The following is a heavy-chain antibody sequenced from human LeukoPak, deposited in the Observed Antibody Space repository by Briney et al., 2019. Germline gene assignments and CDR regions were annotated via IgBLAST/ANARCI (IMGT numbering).Heavy chain of an antibody. CDR1: GFTFSFHY. Sequence: PGGSLRLSCAASGFTFSFHYMSWIRQAPGKGLEWVSYISSSSSYTNYADSVKGRFTISRDNAKNSLYLQMNSLRAEDTAVYYCARFLSITMVRGVGSVEYYFDYWGQGTLVTVSS. CDR2: ISSSSSYT. V-gene: IGHV3-11*03. CDR3: ARFLSITMVRGVGSVEYYFDY. D-gene: IGHD3-10*01. J-gene: IGHJ4*02.